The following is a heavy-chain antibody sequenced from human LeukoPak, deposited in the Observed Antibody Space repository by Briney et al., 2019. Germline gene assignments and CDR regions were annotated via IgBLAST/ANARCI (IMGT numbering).Heavy chain of an antibody. CDR1: GFXFGDYA. CDR3: SRDRDSAVAGDFDY. CDR2: IRSKAYGGTT. V-gene: IGHV3-49*04. D-gene: IGHD6-19*01. J-gene: IGHJ4*02. Sequence: GGSLRLSCTASGFXFGDYAMNWVRQAPGKGLEWVGFIRSKAYGGTTEYAASVKGKFTISRDDSKSIAYLQMNSLKTEDTAVYYCSRDRDSAVAGDFDYWGQGTLVTVSS.